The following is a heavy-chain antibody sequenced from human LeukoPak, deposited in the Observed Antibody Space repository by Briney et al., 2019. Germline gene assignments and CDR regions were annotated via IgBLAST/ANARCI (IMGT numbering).Heavy chain of an antibody. CDR1: GYTFTSYD. CDR2: ISAYNGNT. J-gene: IGHJ3*02. Sequence: ASVKVSCRASGYTFTSYDINWVRQAPGQGLEWMGWISAYNGNTNYAQKLQGRVTMTTDTSTSTAYMELRSLRSDDTAVYYCARQRDPWNAFDIWGQGTMVTVSS. CDR3: ARQRDPWNAFDI. V-gene: IGHV1-18*01. D-gene: IGHD1-1*01.